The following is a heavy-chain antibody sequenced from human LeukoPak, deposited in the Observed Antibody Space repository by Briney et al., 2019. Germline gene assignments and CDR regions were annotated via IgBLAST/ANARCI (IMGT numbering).Heavy chain of an antibody. CDR2: MSINSGLK. CDR3: AREFEYRTSGAGY. V-gene: IGHV3-21*01. CDR1: GFTFSSYS. D-gene: IGHD6-6*01. Sequence: PGGSLRLSCAASGFTFSSYSMNWVRQAPGKGLEWVSSMSINSGLKYHADSVKGRFTISRDNAKNSLYLQMNGLRAEDTAVYYCAREFEYRTSGAGYWGQGTLVTVSS. J-gene: IGHJ4*02.